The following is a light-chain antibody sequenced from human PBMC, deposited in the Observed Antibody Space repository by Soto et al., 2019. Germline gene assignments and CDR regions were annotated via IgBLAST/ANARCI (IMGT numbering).Light chain of an antibody. CDR1: QSVSSN. CDR2: DAF. Sequence: EIVLTQSPATLSLSPGERATLSCRASQSVSSNLAWYQQKLGQAPRLLIYDAFNRATGIPARFSGSGSGTDFTLTIINLEPEDFAVYYCQQRSSWPTFGQGTKLEIK. CDR3: QQRSSWPT. J-gene: IGKJ2*01. V-gene: IGKV3-11*01.